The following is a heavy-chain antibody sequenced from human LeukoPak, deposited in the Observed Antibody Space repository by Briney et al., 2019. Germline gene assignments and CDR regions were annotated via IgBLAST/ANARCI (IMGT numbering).Heavy chain of an antibody. Sequence: ASVKVSCKASGYSFTDYLMHWVRQAPGQGLEWRGWINPHSGGTSSAQKFQGRVTMTRDTSISTTYMELSTLRPDDTAVYYCARDRNGDGFAYFDYWGQGTLVTVSS. J-gene: IGHJ4*02. CDR1: GYSFTDYL. D-gene: IGHD5-24*01. CDR2: INPHSGGT. CDR3: ARDRNGDGFAYFDY. V-gene: IGHV1-2*02.